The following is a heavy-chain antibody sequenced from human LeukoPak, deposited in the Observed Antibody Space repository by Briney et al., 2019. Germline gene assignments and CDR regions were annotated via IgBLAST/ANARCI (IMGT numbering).Heavy chain of an antibody. J-gene: IGHJ4*02. D-gene: IGHD3-10*01. Sequence: GGSLRLSCAASGFTFSSYSMNWVRQAPGKGLEWVSLISGNGDNTYYADSVKGRFTISRDISKNTLFLQMNSLRAEDTAVYYCANYLSYGPIGWGQGTLVIVSS. V-gene: IGHV3-23*01. CDR1: GFTFSSYS. CDR3: ANYLSYGPIG. CDR2: ISGNGDNT.